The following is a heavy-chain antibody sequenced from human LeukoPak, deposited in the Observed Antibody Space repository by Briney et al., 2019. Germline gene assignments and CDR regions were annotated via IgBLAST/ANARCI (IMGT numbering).Heavy chain of an antibody. CDR3: ARDPSSLGQAGGY. CDR1: GGSISSYY. CDR2: IYYSGST. D-gene: IGHD2-2*01. V-gene: IGHV4-59*01. J-gene: IGHJ4*02. Sequence: SETLSLTCTVSGGSISSYYWSWIRQPPGKGLEWIGYIYYSGSTNYNPSLKSRVTISVDTSKNQFSLKLSSVTAADTAVYYCARDPSSLGQAGGYWDQGTLVTVSS.